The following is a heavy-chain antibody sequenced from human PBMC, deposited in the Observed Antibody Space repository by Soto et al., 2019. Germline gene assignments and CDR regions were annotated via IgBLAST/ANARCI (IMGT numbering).Heavy chain of an antibody. D-gene: IGHD3-9*01. CDR1: GYTFTSYY. J-gene: IGHJ4*02. V-gene: IGHV1-46*03. CDR2: INPSGGST. CDR3: ARFGQLLRYLGWPGY. Sequence: ASVKVSCKASGYTFTSYYMHWVRQAPGQGLEWMGIINPSGGSTSYAQKFQGRVTMTRDTSTSTVYMELSSLRSEDTAVYYCARFGQLLRYLGWPGYWGQGTLVTGSS.